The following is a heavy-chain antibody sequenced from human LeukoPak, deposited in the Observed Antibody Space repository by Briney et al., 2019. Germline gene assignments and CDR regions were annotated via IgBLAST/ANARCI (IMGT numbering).Heavy chain of an antibody. V-gene: IGHV5-51*01. J-gene: IGHJ4*02. Sequence: LGESLKISCQGSGYIFTAYWIARVRQMPGKGLEWMGIISPGDSDTRYSPSFQGQVTMSADKSISTAYLQWSSLKASDTAMYYCARLRGGELSKYYFDYWGQGTLVTVSS. CDR3: ARLRGGELSKYYFDY. CDR1: GYIFTAYW. CDR2: ISPGDSDT. D-gene: IGHD3-10*01.